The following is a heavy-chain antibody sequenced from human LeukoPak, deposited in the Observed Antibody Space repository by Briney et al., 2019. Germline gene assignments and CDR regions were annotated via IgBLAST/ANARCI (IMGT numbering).Heavy chain of an antibody. CDR2: INQGGET. J-gene: IGHJ4*02. CDR1: GFTFGTFW. Sequence: GGSLRLSCEASGFTFGTFWMSWVRQAPGKGLEWVANINQGGETDYVDSVKGRFTIARDDSKNLLYLQMNSLRAEDTAVYYCARAFLTYYDYVWGSYRYSLFDYWGQGTLVTVSS. V-gene: IGHV3-7*04. CDR3: ARAFLTYYDYVWGSYRYSLFDY. D-gene: IGHD3-16*02.